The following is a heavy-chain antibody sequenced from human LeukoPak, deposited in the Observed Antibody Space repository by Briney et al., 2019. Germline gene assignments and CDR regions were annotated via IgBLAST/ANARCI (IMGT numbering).Heavy chain of an antibody. V-gene: IGHV4-39*01. J-gene: IGHJ5*02. CDR3: ARALGYCSGGSCTRGYNWFDP. D-gene: IGHD2-15*01. CDR2: IYYGGST. CDR1: GGSISSSDYY. Sequence: SETLSLTCTVSGGSISSSDYYWGWIRQPPGKGLEWIGSIYYGGSTYYNPSLKGRVTISVDTSMNQFSLKLSFVTTADTAVYYCARALGYCSGGSCTRGYNWFDPWGQGTLVTVPS.